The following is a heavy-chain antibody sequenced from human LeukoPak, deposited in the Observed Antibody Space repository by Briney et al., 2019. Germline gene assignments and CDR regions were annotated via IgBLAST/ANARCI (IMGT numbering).Heavy chain of an antibody. Sequence: GGSLRLSCAASGFTFSSYWMHWVRQAPGKGLVWVSSISSSSSYIYYADSVKGRFTISRDNAKNSLYLQMNSLRAEDTAVYYCARDSGTDIVATTGQEYWGQGTLVTVSS. J-gene: IGHJ4*02. V-gene: IGHV3-21*01. CDR2: ISSSSSYI. CDR3: ARDSGTDIVATTGQEY. D-gene: IGHD5-12*01. CDR1: GFTFSSYW.